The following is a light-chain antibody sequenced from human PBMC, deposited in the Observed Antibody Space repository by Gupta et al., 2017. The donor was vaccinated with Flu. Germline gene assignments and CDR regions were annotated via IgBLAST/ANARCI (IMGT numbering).Light chain of an antibody. CDR2: GAS. Sequence: LSPGERATLPCRASQNVSSRYFAWYQQKPGQAPRLLMYGASSRANGIPDRFSGRGSGTDLTLTISRLEPEDFAVYYCQQYGSSPWTFGQGTKVEI. CDR3: QQYGSSPWT. V-gene: IGKV3-20*01. CDR1: QNVSSRY. J-gene: IGKJ1*01.